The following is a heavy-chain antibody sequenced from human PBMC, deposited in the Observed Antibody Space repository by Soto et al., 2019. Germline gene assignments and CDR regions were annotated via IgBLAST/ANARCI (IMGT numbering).Heavy chain of an antibody. CDR1: GYTFTDYA. J-gene: IGHJ6*02. CDR2: ISTGNGNT. D-gene: IGHD2-2*01. V-gene: IGHV1-3*04. CDR3: ARGFINIDIVEVPAATSDYYYYGMDV. Sequence: GASVKVSCKASGYTFTDYAMHWVRQAPGQRLEWMGWISTGNGNTKYSQKFQGRVTITRDTSATTAYMELSSLRSEDTAVYYCARGFINIDIVEVPAATSDYYYYGMDVWGQGTTVTVSS.